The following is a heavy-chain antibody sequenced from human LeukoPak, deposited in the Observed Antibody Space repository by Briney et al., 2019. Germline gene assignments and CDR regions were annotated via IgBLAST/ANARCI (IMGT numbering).Heavy chain of an antibody. Sequence: GGSLRLSCAASGSTFSSYAMHWVRQAPGRGLEWVAVISYDGSNKYYADSVKGRFTISRDNSKNTLYLQMNSLRAEDTAVYYCASTYYYGPGSHWGQGTLVTVSS. D-gene: IGHD3-10*01. CDR1: GSTFSSYA. V-gene: IGHV3-30*04. J-gene: IGHJ4*02. CDR3: ASTYYYGPGSH. CDR2: ISYDGSNK.